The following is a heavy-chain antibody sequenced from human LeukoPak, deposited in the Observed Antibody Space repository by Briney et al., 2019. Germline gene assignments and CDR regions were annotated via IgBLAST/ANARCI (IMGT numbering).Heavy chain of an antibody. Sequence: ASVKVSCKASAYTFTGYYMHWVRQAPGQGLEWMGWIYPNSGGTNYAQKFQGRVTMTRDTSISTAYMELSRLRSDDTAVYYCARSEQFPYYMDVWGRGTTVTISS. CDR3: ARSEQFPYYMDV. CDR2: IYPNSGGT. V-gene: IGHV1-2*02. J-gene: IGHJ6*03. D-gene: IGHD6-19*01. CDR1: AYTFTGYY.